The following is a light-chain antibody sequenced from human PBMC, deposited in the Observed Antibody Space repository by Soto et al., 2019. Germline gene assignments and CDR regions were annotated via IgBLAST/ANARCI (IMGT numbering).Light chain of an antibody. CDR3: SSYTSRSSSTYV. J-gene: IGLJ1*01. V-gene: IGLV2-14*01. CDR1: SSDVGGYNY. Sequence: QSALTQPASVSGSPGQSITISCTGTSSDVGGYNYVSWYRQHPGKAPKLMIYDVSNRPSGVSNRFSGSKSGNTASLTISGLQAEDEADYYCSSYTSRSSSTYVFGTGTKVTVL. CDR2: DVS.